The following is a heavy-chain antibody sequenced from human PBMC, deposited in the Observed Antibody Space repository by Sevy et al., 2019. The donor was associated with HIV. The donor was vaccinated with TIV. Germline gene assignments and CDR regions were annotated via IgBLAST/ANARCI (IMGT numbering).Heavy chain of an antibody. CDR2: ISGSGGST. Sequence: GGSLRLSCAASGFTFSSYAMSWVRQAPGKGLEWVSAISGSGGSTYYADSVKGRFTISRDNSKNTLYLQMNSLRAEDTAVYYYAKSPKMTTVICMDVWGQGTTVTVSS. CDR1: GFTFSSYA. V-gene: IGHV3-23*01. D-gene: IGHD4-17*01. J-gene: IGHJ6*02. CDR3: AKSPKMTTVICMDV.